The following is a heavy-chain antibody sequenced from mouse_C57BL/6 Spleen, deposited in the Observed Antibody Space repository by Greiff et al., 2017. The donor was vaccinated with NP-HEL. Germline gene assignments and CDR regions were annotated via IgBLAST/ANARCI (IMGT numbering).Heavy chain of an antibody. D-gene: IGHD1-1*01. Sequence: EVQLQQSGAELVRPGASVKLSCTASGFNIKDDYMHWVKQRPEQGLEWIGWIDPENGDTEYASKFQGKATITADTSSNTAYLQLSSLTSEDTAVYYCTTPGGSTVGAHWYFDVWGTGTTVTVSS. CDR3: TTPGGSTVGAHWYFDV. CDR2: IDPENGDT. CDR1: GFNIKDDY. V-gene: IGHV14-4*01. J-gene: IGHJ1*03.